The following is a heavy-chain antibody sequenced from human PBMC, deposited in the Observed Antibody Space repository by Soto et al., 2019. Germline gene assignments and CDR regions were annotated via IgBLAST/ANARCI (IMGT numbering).Heavy chain of an antibody. V-gene: IGHV3-30*18. J-gene: IGHJ4*02. CDR1: GFIFSSYG. CDR2: ISYDGSNK. Sequence: PGGSLRLSCAASGFIFSSYGMHWVRQAPGKGLEWVAVISYDGSNKHHADSVKGRFTISRDNSKNTVYLQMNSLRAEDTAVYYCVKWDSSSWTDYWGQGTLVTVSS. D-gene: IGHD6-13*01. CDR3: VKWDSSSWTDY.